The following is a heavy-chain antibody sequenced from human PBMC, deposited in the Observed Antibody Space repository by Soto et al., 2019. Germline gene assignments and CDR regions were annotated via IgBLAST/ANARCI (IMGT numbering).Heavy chain of an antibody. V-gene: IGHV1-18*01. CDR1: GYTFTDFG. Sequence: QGQLVQSGAEVKKPGASVKVSCKASGYTFTDFGISWVRQAPGQGLEWMGWISAYNSNTNYAQKVKGRVTMTTATATSTAYIELRNLTSGDTAVYYCARDSGNLGNWASFFDYWGQGTLVTVSS. D-gene: IGHD7-27*01. CDR3: ARDSGNLGNWASFFDY. J-gene: IGHJ4*02. CDR2: ISAYNSNT.